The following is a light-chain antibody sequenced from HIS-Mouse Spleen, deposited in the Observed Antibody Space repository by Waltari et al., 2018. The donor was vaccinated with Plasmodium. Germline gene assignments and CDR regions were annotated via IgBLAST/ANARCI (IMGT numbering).Light chain of an antibody. V-gene: IGKV3-15*01. CDR3: QQYNNWPFT. Sequence: IVMTQSPATLSVSPGERATLSCRASQSVSSNLARYQQKPGQAPRLLIYGASTRATGIPARFSGSGSGTEFTLTISSLQSEDFAVYYCQQYNNWPFTFGPGTKVDIK. CDR1: QSVSSN. J-gene: IGKJ3*01. CDR2: GAS.